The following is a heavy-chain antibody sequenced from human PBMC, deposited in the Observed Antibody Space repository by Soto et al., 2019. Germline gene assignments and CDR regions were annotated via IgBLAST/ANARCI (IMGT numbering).Heavy chain of an antibody. CDR3: ARGPIVDTAMVSDSPIPYTTGP. CDR2: INHSGST. V-gene: IGHV4-34*01. CDR1: GGSFSGYY. J-gene: IGHJ5*02. D-gene: IGHD5-18*01. Sequence: SETLSLTCAVYGGSFSGYYWSWIRQPPGKGLEWIGEINHSGSTNYNPSLKSRVTISVDTSKNQFSLKLSSVTAADTAVYYCARGPIVDTAMVSDSPIPYTTGPWGQGTLVTVSS.